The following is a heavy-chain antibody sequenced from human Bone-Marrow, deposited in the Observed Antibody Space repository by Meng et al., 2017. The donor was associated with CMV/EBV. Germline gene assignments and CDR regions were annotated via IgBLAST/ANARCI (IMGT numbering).Heavy chain of an antibody. V-gene: IGHV3-48*03. CDR2: ISSSGSTI. D-gene: IGHD2-2*01. Sequence: GESLKISCAASGFTFNTFEMNWVRQAPGKRPEWISYISSSGSTIYYADSVKGRFTISRDNAKNSLYLQMNSLRAEDTAVYYCARTAAIRRNAFDIWGQGTMVTVSS. CDR1: GFTFNTFE. CDR3: ARTAAIRRNAFDI. J-gene: IGHJ3*02.